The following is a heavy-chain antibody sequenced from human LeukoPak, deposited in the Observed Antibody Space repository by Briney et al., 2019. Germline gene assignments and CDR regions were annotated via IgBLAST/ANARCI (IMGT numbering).Heavy chain of an antibody. CDR1: GGSFSGYY. Sequence: SETLSLTCAAYGGSFSGYYWSWIRQHPGKGLEWIGEINHSGSTNYNPSLKSRVTISVDTSKNQFSLKLSSVTAADTAVYYCARGKVGATRVNYYYYGMDVWGQGTTVTVSS. J-gene: IGHJ6*02. D-gene: IGHD1-26*01. V-gene: IGHV4-34*01. CDR3: ARGKVGATRVNYYYYGMDV. CDR2: INHSGST.